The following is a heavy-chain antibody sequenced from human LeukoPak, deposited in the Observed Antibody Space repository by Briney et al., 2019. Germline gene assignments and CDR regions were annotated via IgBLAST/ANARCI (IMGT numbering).Heavy chain of an antibody. CDR1: GFTFSSYA. V-gene: IGHV3-23*01. D-gene: IGHD4-23*01. CDR2: ISGSGGST. CDR3: AKDLLEYGGNSHVVDY. Sequence: GGSLRLSCAASGFTFSSYAMSWVRQAPGKGLEWVSAISGSGGSTYYADSVKGRFTISRDNSKNTLYLQMNSLRAEDTAVYYCAKDLLEYGGNSHVVDYWGQGTLVTVSS. J-gene: IGHJ4*02.